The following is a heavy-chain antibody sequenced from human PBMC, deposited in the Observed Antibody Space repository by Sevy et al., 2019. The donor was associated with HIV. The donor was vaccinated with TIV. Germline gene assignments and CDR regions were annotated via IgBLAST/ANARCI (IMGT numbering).Heavy chain of an antibody. V-gene: IGHV1-69*13. CDR2: IITISGTA. D-gene: IGHD2-21*01. CDR3: ATLYSCGGARYYFDI. J-gene: IGHJ4*02. Sequence: ASVKVSCKASGGTILHYVISWVRQAPGQGLEWMGGIITISGTANYAQEFQGRVTLTADASTSTAYMELSSLRSADTAIYYCATLYSCGGARYYFDIWGQGTLVTVSS. CDR1: GGTILHYV.